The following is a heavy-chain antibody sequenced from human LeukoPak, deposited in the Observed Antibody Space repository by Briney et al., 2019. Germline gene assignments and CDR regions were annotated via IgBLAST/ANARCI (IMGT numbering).Heavy chain of an antibody. CDR3: VSGGFRHFDY. CDR2: ISGSGGTI. CDR1: GFTFSTFA. J-gene: IGHJ4*02. V-gene: IGHV3-23*01. D-gene: IGHD1-14*01. Sequence: PGGSLRLSCAASGFTFSTFAMSWARQAPGKGLKWVSSISGSGGTIYYADSVKGRFSISRDTSKKKLYLQMNSLRAEDTAVYYCVSGGFRHFDYWGLGTLVTVSS.